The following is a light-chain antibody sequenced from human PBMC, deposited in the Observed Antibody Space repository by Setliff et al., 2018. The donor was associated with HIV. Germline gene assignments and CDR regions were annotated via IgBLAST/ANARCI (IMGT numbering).Light chain of an antibody. J-gene: IGLJ1*01. CDR1: NIGSKS. CDR2: DDN. CDR3: QVWDSSSDHHV. Sequence: SYELTQPPSVSVAPGKTARITCGGNNIGSKSVHWYQQKPGQAPVLVVYDDNDRPSGIPERFSGSNSGNTATLTISRVEAGDEADYHCQVWDSSSDHHVFGTGTKVTVL. V-gene: IGLV3-21*03.